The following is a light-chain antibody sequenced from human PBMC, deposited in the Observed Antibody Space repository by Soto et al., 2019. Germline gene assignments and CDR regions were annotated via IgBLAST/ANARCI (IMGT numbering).Light chain of an antibody. J-gene: IGKJ1*01. V-gene: IGKV1-39*01. CDR1: QSISSY. Sequence: DIQMTQSPSSLSASVGDRVTITCRASQSISSYLNWYQQKPGKAPKLLIYAASSLQSGVPSRFSGSGSGTDFTRTISSLQPEDFATYYCQQSYSTLWTFGQGTKVESK. CDR2: AAS. CDR3: QQSYSTLWT.